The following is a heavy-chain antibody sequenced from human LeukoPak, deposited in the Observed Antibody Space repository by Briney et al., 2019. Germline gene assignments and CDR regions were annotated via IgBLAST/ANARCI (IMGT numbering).Heavy chain of an antibody. CDR2: IYPGDSDT. Sequence: GESLKISCKGSGYSFTSYWIGWVRQMPGKGLEWMGIIYPGDSDTRYNPSFQGQVTISADKSISTAYLQWSTLKASDTAMYYCARGPTRIAVAGTAYDAFDIWGQGTMVTVSS. CDR1: GYSFTSYW. J-gene: IGHJ3*02. D-gene: IGHD6-19*01. CDR3: ARGPTRIAVAGTAYDAFDI. V-gene: IGHV5-51*01.